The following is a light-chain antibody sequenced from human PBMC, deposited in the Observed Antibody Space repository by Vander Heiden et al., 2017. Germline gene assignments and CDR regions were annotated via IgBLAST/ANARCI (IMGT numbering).Light chain of an antibody. J-gene: IGLJ2*01. CDR3: AAWDDSLNGVV. Sequence: QSVLPQPPSASGAPGQRVTISCSGSSPDIGSRTGSGYQQLPGTAPKLLIYSNNQRTSGVPDRVSGSKSGTSASLAISGLQSEDEADYYCAAWDDSLNGVVVGGGTKLTVL. V-gene: IGLV1-44*01. CDR1: SPDIGSRT. CDR2: SNN.